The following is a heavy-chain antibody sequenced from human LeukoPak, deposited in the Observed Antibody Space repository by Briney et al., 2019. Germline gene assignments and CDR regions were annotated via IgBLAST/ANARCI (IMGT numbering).Heavy chain of an antibody. Sequence: PGGSLRLSCAASGLTFNNAWSTWVRQAPGKGLEWVGRIKSKTDGGTADYAAPVKGGFTISRDDSKNTLYLQMNSLKTEDTAVYYCTTGATTSIDAFDIWGQGTMVTVSS. CDR2: IKSKTDGGTA. D-gene: IGHD1-26*01. J-gene: IGHJ3*02. CDR3: TTGATTSIDAFDI. V-gene: IGHV3-15*01. CDR1: GLTFNNAW.